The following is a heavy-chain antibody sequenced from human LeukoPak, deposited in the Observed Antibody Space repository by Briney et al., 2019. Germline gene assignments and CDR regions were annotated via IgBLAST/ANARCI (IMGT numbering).Heavy chain of an antibody. J-gene: IGHJ4*02. CDR2: MSSGGTYI. CDR1: GFTFSNHA. CDR3: ARDRPTGASRVFVVQ. Sequence: GGSLRLSCTASGFTFSNHAMTWVRQAPGKGLEWVSSMSSGGTYIYYADSVRGRFTISRDNAKNSLYLVMNSLRAEDTPTYYCARDRPTGASRVFVVQWGQGTLVTVSS. V-gene: IGHV3-21*01. D-gene: IGHD2-15*01.